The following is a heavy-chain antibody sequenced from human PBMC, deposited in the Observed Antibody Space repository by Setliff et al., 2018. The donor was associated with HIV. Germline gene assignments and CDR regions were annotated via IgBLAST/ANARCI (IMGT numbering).Heavy chain of an antibody. CDR1: GGSISGHY. Sequence: SETLSLTCTVSGGSISGHYWSWIRQPPGRGLALIGYLYSSGSTNFDPPLQSRVTISVDTSKNLSSLKLNSVTAAATAVYYCARHSGVASPNWFDPWGQGTLVTVSS. CDR3: ARHSGVASPNWFDP. V-gene: IGHV4-4*09. CDR2: LYSSGST. J-gene: IGHJ5*02. D-gene: IGHD3-10*01.